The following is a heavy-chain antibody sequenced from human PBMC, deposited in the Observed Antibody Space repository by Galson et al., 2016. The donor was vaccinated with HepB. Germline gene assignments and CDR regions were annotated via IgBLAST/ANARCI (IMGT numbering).Heavy chain of an antibody. V-gene: IGHV4-34*01. Sequence: ETLSLTCAVYGGSFTSYYWTLIRQTPGKGLEWIAEINHSGSVNYSPSLKSRVSISIDTSKKHFYLNLTSVTATDTAVYYSARGRVPAALYRRGWYFDLWGRGTLVTVSS. CDR2: INHSGSV. J-gene: IGHJ2*01. D-gene: IGHD2-2*01. CDR3: ARGRVPAALYRRGWYFDL. CDR1: GGSFTSYY.